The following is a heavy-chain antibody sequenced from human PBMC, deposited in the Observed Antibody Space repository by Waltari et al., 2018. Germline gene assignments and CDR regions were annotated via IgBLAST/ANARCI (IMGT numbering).Heavy chain of an antibody. Sequence: EVQLVESGGGLVKPGGSLRLSCTASGLPFSSAWMSWVRQAPGKGMVWVARIKGKTDAETTDYAAPVKGRFTISRDDSKNTLYLQMNSLETDDTAVYYCTTVYYGSGNYYNAEVWGQGTLVTVSS. CDR3: TTVYYGSGNYYNAEV. CDR1: GLPFSSAW. D-gene: IGHD3-10*01. CDR2: IKGKTDAETT. V-gene: IGHV3-15*01. J-gene: IGHJ4*02.